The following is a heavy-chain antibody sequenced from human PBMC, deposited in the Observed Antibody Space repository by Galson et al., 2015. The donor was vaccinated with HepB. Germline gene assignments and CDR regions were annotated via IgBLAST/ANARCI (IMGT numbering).Heavy chain of an antibody. Sequence: SLRLSCAASGFPFSSYAMSWVRQAPGEGLEWVSGMSGSEDGTYYADSVKGRFTISRDNSKNTVYLQMSSLRGEDTAVYYCAKALYSGNYYSGWYFDLWGRGTLVTVSS. CDR1: GFPFSSYA. J-gene: IGHJ2*01. D-gene: IGHD1-26*01. CDR3: AKALYSGNYYSGWYFDL. V-gene: IGHV3-23*01. CDR2: MSGSEDGT.